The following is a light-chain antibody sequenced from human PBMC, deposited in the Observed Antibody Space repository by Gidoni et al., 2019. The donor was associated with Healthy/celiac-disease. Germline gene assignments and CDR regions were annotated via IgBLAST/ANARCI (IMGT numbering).Light chain of an antibody. CDR2: EDN. Sequence: NFMLTQPHSVSESPGKTVTISCTGSSGSIASNYVQWYQQRPGSAPTTVIYEDNQRPSGVPDRISGSIDSSSNSASLTISGLKTEDEADYYCQSYDSSNPWVFGGGTKLTVL. CDR3: QSYDSSNPWV. J-gene: IGLJ3*02. V-gene: IGLV6-57*02. CDR1: SGSIASNY.